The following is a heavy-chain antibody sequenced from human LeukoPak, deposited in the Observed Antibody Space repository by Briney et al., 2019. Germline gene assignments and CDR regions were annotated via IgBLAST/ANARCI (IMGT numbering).Heavy chain of an antibody. Sequence: PGGSLRLSCAASGFTFSSYGMHWVRQAPGKGLEWVAVISYDGSNKYYADSVKGRFTISRDNSKNTLYLQMNSLRAEDTAVYYCAKSFSAYYYDSSGIDYWGQGTLVTVSS. J-gene: IGHJ4*02. V-gene: IGHV3-30*18. CDR1: GFTFSSYG. CDR3: AKSFSAYYYDSSGIDY. CDR2: ISYDGSNK. D-gene: IGHD3-22*01.